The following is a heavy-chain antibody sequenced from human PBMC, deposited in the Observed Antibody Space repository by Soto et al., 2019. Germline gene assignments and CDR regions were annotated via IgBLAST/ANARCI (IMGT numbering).Heavy chain of an antibody. CDR3: AGIGEEIYYGMDV. J-gene: IGHJ6*02. CDR1: GGSMRSYY. CDR2: IYARGST. V-gene: IGHV4-4*07. Sequence: QVQLQESGPGLVKPSETLSLTCTVSGGSMRSYYWNWIRQPAGEGLEWIGRIYARGSTKYNPSLQSRVTMFVDVSQKQFSLRLTSVTAADTAVYYCAGIGEEIYYGMDVWGQGTTVTVSS. D-gene: IGHD3-3*01.